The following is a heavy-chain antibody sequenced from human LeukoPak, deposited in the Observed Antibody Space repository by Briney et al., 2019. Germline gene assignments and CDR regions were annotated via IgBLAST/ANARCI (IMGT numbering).Heavy chain of an antibody. V-gene: IGHV3-30*14. Sequence: PGGSLRHSRAGSGFTLSSYYMHWVRQAPDKGLEWVAVMSYDETTANYAGSVQGRFTVSRDNSKNTLFLKINSLRAEDMAMYFCRRGGGANYYVDYFDYWTQGPLVTVSS. CDR2: MSYDETTA. CDR3: RRGGGANYYVDYFDY. J-gene: IGHJ4*02. CDR1: GFTLSSYY. D-gene: IGHD1-26*01.